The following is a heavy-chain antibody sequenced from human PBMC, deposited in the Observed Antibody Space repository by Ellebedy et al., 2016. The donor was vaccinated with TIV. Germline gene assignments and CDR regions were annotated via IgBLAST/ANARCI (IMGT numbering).Heavy chain of an antibody. CDR3: RQGHYADY. J-gene: IGHJ4*02. V-gene: IGHV3-23*01. CDR2: LTADGRST. CDR1: GFSLSNSF. Sequence: GGSLRLXXAASGFSLSNSFMSWIRQAPGKGLEWVSTLTADGRSTYFADSVKGRFTISRDNSKNTVYLQMNSLRSEDTAVYYCRQGHYADYWGQGTLVTVSS.